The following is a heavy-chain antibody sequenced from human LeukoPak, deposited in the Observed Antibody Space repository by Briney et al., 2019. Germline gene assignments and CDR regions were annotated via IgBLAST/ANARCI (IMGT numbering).Heavy chain of an antibody. V-gene: IGHV3-11*01. D-gene: IGHD5-12*01. J-gene: IGHJ5*02. CDR2: ISSSGSTI. Sequence: GGSLRLSCAASGFTFSDYYMSWIRQAPGKGLEWVSYISSSGSTIYYADSVKGRFTISRDNAKNSLYLQMNSLRAEDTAVYYCASIRGYSGYDTNNWFDPWGQGTLVTVSS. CDR1: GFTFSDYY. CDR3: ASIRGYSGYDTNNWFDP.